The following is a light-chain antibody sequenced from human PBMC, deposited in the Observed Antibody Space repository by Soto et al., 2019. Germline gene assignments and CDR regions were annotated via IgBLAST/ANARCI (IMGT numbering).Light chain of an antibody. V-gene: IGKV1-5*01. J-gene: IGKJ1*01. Sequence: IRMTHSPSILSATVLYRVTITCLASQSISSWLAWYQQKPGKAPKLLIYDASSLESGVPSRFSGIGSGTEFTLTITSLQPDDFATYYCQQYDSYAWTFGQGTKVDI. CDR1: QSISSW. CDR2: DAS. CDR3: QQYDSYAWT.